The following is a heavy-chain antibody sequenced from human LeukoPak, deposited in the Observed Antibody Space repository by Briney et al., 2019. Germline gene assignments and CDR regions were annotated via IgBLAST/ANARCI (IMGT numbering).Heavy chain of an antibody. V-gene: IGHV3-20*04. Sequence: GGSLRLSCAASGFTFDDYGMSWVRQAPGKGLEWVSGINWNGGSTGYADSVKGRFTISRDNSKNTLYLQMNSLRAEDTAVYYCAKARYQLLCFDYWGQGTLVTVSS. CDR2: INWNGGST. CDR3: AKARYQLLCFDY. J-gene: IGHJ4*02. CDR1: GFTFDDYG. D-gene: IGHD2-2*01.